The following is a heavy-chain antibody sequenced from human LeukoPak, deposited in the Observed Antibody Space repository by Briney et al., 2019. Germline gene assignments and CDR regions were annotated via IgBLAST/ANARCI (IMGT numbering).Heavy chain of an antibody. J-gene: IGHJ5*02. D-gene: IGHD2-15*01. CDR1: GGSMNTYY. V-gene: IGHV4-4*07. Sequence: SETLSLTCTVSGGSMNTYYWTWIRQPAGKGLQWIGYIYPSSFTNYNPSLESRVTMSVDTSKNQFSLKLSSVTAADTAVYYCASGRPGCSGGSCYPNNWFDPWGQGTLVTVSS. CDR2: IYPSSFT. CDR3: ASGRPGCSGGSCYPNNWFDP.